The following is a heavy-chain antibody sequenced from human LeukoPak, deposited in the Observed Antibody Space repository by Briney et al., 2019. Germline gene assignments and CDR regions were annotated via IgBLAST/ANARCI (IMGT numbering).Heavy chain of an antibody. D-gene: IGHD1-7*01. V-gene: IGHV1-18*04. Sequence: ASVKVSCKASGYTFTSYYMHWVRQAPGQGLEWMGWISAYNGNTNYAQKLQGRVTMTTDTSTSTAYMELGSLRSDDTAVYYCAKGRRAPLVGTITKSWIDYWGQGTLVTVSS. J-gene: IGHJ4*02. CDR2: ISAYNGNT. CDR1: GYTFTSYY. CDR3: AKGRRAPLVGTITKSWIDY.